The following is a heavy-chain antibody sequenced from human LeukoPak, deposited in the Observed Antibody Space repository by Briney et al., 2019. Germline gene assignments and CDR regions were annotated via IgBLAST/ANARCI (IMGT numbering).Heavy chain of an antibody. CDR2: IKPDGSER. CDR3: ARDWGAYYHFFDY. D-gene: IGHD3-22*01. Sequence: GGSLRLSCEASGFSMSVYWMSWVRQAPGKGLEWVGNIKPDGSERNYVDSVKGRFTISRDNAKKSLYLQMSSLRAEDTAVYYCARDWGAYYHFFDYWGQGNLVTVSS. V-gene: IGHV3-7*01. CDR1: GFSMSVYW. J-gene: IGHJ4*02.